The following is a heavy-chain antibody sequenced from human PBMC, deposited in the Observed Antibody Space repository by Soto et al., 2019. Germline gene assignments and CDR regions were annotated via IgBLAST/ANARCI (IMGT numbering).Heavy chain of an antibody. Sequence: GGSLRLSCAASGFTFSSYAMHWVRQAPGKGLEWVAVISYDGSNKYYADSVKGRFTISRDNSKNTLYLQMNSLRAEDTAVYYCAREEVNGVVIPHYGMDVWGQGTTVTVSS. D-gene: IGHD3-3*01. V-gene: IGHV3-30-3*01. CDR1: GFTFSSYA. CDR2: ISYDGSNK. J-gene: IGHJ6*02. CDR3: AREEVNGVVIPHYGMDV.